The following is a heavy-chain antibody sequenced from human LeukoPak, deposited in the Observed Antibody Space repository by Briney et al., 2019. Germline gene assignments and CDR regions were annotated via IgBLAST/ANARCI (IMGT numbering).Heavy chain of an antibody. V-gene: IGHV4-39*01. D-gene: IGHD2-2*01. CDR3: ASLYRDVVVAQGSQFDY. CDR1: GGSISSSSYY. CDR2: IYYSGST. J-gene: IGHJ4*02. Sequence: SETLSLTCTVSGGSISSSSYYWGWIRQPPGKGLEWIGSIYYSGSTYYNPSLKSRVTISVDTSKNQFSLKLSSVTAADTAVYYCASLYRDVVVAQGSQFDYWGQGTLVTVSS.